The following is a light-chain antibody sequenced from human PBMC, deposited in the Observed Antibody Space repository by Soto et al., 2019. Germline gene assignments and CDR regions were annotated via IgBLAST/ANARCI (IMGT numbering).Light chain of an antibody. CDR3: QQYNSYSRT. V-gene: IGKV1-5*01. CDR1: QSISTW. Sequence: DIQMTQSPSTLSASVGDRVTITCRASQSISTWLAWYQQKPGKAPNLLIYDASSLESGVPSRFSGSGSGTEFTLTISSLQPDDFATYYCQQYNSYSRTFGHGTKVEIK. CDR2: DAS. J-gene: IGKJ1*01.